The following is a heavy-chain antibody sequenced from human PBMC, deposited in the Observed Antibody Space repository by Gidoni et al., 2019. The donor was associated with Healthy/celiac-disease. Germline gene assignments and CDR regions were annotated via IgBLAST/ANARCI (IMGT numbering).Heavy chain of an antibody. CDR1: GGTFSSYA. CDR3: ARAPAREVGLGGVLDY. D-gene: IGHD3-16*01. CDR2: IIPIFGRA. Sequence: QVQLVQSGTEVKKPGSSVTVSCKASGGTFSSYAISWVRQAPGKGLEWMGGIIPIFGRANYAQKCQGRVTITADESTSTGYMELSSLRSEDTAVYYCARAPAREVGLGGVLDYWGQGTLVTVSS. V-gene: IGHV1-69*01. J-gene: IGHJ4*02.